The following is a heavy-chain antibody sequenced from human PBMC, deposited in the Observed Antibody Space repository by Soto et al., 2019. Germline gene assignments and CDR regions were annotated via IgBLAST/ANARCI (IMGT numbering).Heavy chain of an antibody. V-gene: IGHV4-39*01. CDR2: IRHDGRT. CDR3: ARVGPIADFDH. D-gene: IGHD1-26*01. Sequence: QLQLQESGPGLVKPSETLSLTCTVSGGSISTSGFYWGWVRQSPGRGLEWIGSIRHDGRTYYNPPLESRVTISADTSKSQFSLKLRSVTAADTAVYYCARVGPIADFDHWGQGTLVTVSS. J-gene: IGHJ4*02. CDR1: GGSISTSGFY.